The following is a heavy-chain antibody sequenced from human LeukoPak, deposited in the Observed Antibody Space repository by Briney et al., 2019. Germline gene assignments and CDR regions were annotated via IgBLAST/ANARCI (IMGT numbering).Heavy chain of an antibody. D-gene: IGHD6-13*01. CDR3: ARDPAAGGNTDY. CDR1: GFTFSSYA. Sequence: GGSLRLSCAASGFTFSSYAMHWVRQAPGKGLEWVAVISYDGSNKYYADSVKGRFTISRDNSKNTLYLQMNSLRAEDTAVYYCARDPAAGGNTDYWGQGTLVTVSS. CDR2: ISYDGSNK. V-gene: IGHV3-30-3*01. J-gene: IGHJ4*02.